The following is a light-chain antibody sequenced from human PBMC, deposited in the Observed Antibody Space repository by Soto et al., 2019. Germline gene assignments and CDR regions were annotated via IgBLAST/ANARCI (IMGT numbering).Light chain of an antibody. CDR2: DAS. J-gene: IGKJ5*01. CDR3: QQRSSWPPIT. V-gene: IGKV3-11*01. Sequence: EIVLPQSPATLSLSPGERTTLSCRASPSVSSYLAWYQQKPGQTPRLLIYDASNRSTGIPARFSGSGSGTDFTLTISSLEPEDFAVYYCQQRSSWPPITFGQGTRLEIK. CDR1: PSVSSY.